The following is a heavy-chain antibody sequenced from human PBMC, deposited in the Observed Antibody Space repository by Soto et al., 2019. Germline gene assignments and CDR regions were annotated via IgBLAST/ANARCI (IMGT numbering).Heavy chain of an antibody. Sequence: GGSLRLSCAASGFTFRSYAMHWVRQAPGKGLECVAVISYDGSNKFYRDSVKGRFTISRDNPKNTLYLQINSLRYEDTAVYYCARGLLWFGESLYDQRQYYYYMDVWGKGTTVTVSS. J-gene: IGHJ6*03. CDR2: ISYDGSNK. CDR3: ARGLLWFGESLYDQRQYYYYMDV. V-gene: IGHV3-30-3*01. D-gene: IGHD3-10*01. CDR1: GFTFRSYA.